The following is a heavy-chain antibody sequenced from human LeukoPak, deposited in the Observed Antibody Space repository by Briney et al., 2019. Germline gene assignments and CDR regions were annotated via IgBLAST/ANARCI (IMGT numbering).Heavy chain of an antibody. V-gene: IGHV3-23*01. J-gene: IGHJ4*02. CDR2: ISGSGGRT. CDR3: ARDQGYGDYDY. Sequence: GGSLRLSCTASGFTFSSYAMSWVRQAPGKGLEWVSAISGSGGRTYYADSVKGRFTISRDNAKNSLYLQMNSLRAEDTAVYYCARDQGYGDYDYWGQGTLVTVSS. CDR1: GFTFSSYA. D-gene: IGHD4-17*01.